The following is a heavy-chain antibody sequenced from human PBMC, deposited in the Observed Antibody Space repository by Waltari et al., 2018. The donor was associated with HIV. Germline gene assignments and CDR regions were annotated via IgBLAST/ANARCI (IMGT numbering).Heavy chain of an antibody. J-gene: IGHJ4*02. V-gene: IGHV1-2*02. CDR3: ARDGVGDAAFDY. CDR1: GYNFTGSY. Sequence: QVPLLHSGPEARTPGASVNVSCRAPGYNFTGSYMHWVRQAPGQGLEWMGWINPKSGNTHLAQKFKRKVTMTRVTSIRTAYLEMRRLKSDDTAIYYCARDGVGDAAFDYWGQGTRVTVS. D-gene: IGHD1-26*01. CDR2: INPKSGNT.